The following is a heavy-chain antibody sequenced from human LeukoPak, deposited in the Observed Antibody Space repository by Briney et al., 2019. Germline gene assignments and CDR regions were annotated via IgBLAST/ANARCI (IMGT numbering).Heavy chain of an antibody. Sequence: PSETLSLTCAVYGGSFSDYYRTWIRQPPGKGLEWIGEINHSGSTNYNPSLKSRVTISVDTSKKQFFLRLSSVTAADTAVYYCAKGRRYSSGWYWSHWFDPWGQGTPVTVSS. V-gene: IGHV4-34*01. D-gene: IGHD6-19*01. CDR2: INHSGST. CDR1: GGSFSDYY. J-gene: IGHJ5*02. CDR3: AKGRRYSSGWYWSHWFDP.